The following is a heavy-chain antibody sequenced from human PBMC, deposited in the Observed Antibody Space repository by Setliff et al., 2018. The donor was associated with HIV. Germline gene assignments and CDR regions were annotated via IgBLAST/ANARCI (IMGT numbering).Heavy chain of an antibody. CDR2: IYTSGIT. CDR1: GDSISSYY. V-gene: IGHV4-4*08. D-gene: IGHD3-10*01. J-gene: IGHJ6*03. Sequence: SETLSLTCTVSGDSISSYYWSWIRQPPGKGLEWIGYIYTSGITDYNPSLKNRVTISGDTSKNQFSLKLSSVTAADTAVYYCARDRRGYYYGSGSCYMDVWGTGTTVTVSS. CDR3: ARDRRGYYYGSGSCYMDV.